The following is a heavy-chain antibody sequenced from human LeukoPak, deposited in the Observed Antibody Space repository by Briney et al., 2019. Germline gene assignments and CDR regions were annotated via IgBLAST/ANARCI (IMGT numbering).Heavy chain of an antibody. CDR2: ISYDGSDK. Sequence: PGRSLRLSCAASGFTFSTYGMHWVRQAPGKGLEWVAVISYDGSDKYYADSVRGRFTISRDNSKNTLYLQMNSLRVEDTAVYYCPKELRGPTIDSWGQGTLVTVSS. V-gene: IGHV3-30*18. J-gene: IGHJ4*02. CDR3: PKELRGPTIDS. D-gene: IGHD2-2*01. CDR1: GFTFSTYG.